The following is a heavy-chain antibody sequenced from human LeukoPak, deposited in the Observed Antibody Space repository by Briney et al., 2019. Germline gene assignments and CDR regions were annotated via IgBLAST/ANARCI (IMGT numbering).Heavy chain of an antibody. Sequence: GGSLRLSCAASGFTFSSYAMSWVRQAPGKGLEWVSAISGSGGSTYYADSVKGRFTISRDNSKNTLYLQMNSLRAEDTAVYYCAKLKTPYDILTGYLPCWGQGTLVTVSS. CDR3: AKLKTPYDILTGYLPC. J-gene: IGHJ4*02. CDR2: ISGSGGST. V-gene: IGHV3-23*01. CDR1: GFTFSSYA. D-gene: IGHD3-9*01.